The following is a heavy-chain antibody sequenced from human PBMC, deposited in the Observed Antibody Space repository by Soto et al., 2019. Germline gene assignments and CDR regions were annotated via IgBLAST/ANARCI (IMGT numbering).Heavy chain of an antibody. CDR1: GFTCSPYA. CDR3: ARARLDTPALDY. J-gene: IGHJ4*02. D-gene: IGHD2-2*01. V-gene: IGHV3-30*09. CDR2: ISYDGNNK. Sequence: QVKLVESGGGVVQPGRSLRLSCAASGFTCSPYAMHWVRQAPGKGLEWVAVISYDGNNKNYADSVKGRLAISRDNSRNTLYLQMNSLRVEDTAVYYCARARLDTPALDYWGQGTLVTVSS.